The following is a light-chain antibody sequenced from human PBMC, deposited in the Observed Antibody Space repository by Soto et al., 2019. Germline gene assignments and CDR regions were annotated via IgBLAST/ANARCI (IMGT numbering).Light chain of an antibody. CDR3: MQALQTPLT. CDR2: LGS. J-gene: IGKJ3*01. Sequence: DIVMTQSPLSLPVTPGEPASISCRSSQSLLHSNGYNYLDWYLQKPGQSPQVLIYLGSHRASGVPDRFSGSGSGPDFTLKISRVEAEDVGLYYCMQALQTPLTFGPGTKVHIK. V-gene: IGKV2-28*01. CDR1: QSLLHSNGYNY.